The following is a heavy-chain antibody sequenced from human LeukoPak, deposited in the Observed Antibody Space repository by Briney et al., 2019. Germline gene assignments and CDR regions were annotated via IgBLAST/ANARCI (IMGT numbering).Heavy chain of an antibody. D-gene: IGHD1-26*01. CDR2: IYHSGST. CDR1: GGSISSSNW. J-gene: IGHJ4*02. V-gene: IGHV4-4*02. CDR3: ARAAYSGSYHSDY. Sequence: SETLSLTCAVSGGSISSSNWWSWVRQPPGKGLEWIGEIYHSGSTNYNPSLKSRVTISVDKSKNQFSLKLSSVTAADTAVYYCARAAYSGSYHSDYWGQGTLVTVSS.